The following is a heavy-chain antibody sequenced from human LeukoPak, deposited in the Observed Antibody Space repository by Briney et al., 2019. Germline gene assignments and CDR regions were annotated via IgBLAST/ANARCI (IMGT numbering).Heavy chain of an antibody. CDR2: ISGYNGNT. CDR1: GYTFTSYG. CDR3: ARSSHSGSFTFDI. J-gene: IGHJ3*02. Sequence: GASVTVSCKASGYTFTSYGISWVRQAPGQGLEWMGWISGYNGNTNSAQKFQGRVTMTTDRSTSTAYMELRSLRSDDTAVYYCARSSHSGSFTFDIWGQGTMVTVSS. V-gene: IGHV1-18*01. D-gene: IGHD1-26*01.